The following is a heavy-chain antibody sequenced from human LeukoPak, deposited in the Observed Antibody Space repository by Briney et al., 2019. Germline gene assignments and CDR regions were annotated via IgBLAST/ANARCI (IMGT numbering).Heavy chain of an antibody. J-gene: IGHJ3*02. D-gene: IGHD7-27*01. CDR2: INHSGST. CDR3: ARDPWGSRTLEVFDI. V-gene: IGHV4-34*01. CDR1: GGSFSGYY. Sequence: SETLSLTCAVYGGSFSGYYWSWIRQPPGKGLEWIGEINHSGSTNYNPSLKSRATISVDTSKNQFSLKLSSVTAADTAVYYCARDPWGSRTLEVFDIWGQGTMVTVSS.